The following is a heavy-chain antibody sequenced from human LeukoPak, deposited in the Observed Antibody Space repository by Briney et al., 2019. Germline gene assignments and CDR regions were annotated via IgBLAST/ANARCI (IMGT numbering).Heavy chain of an antibody. D-gene: IGHD2-2*01. CDR2: IDWDDEK. J-gene: IGHJ6*03. CDR1: GFSPSTSGMC. V-gene: IGHV2-70*11. Sequence: SGPALVKPTQTLTLTCTFSGFSPSTSGMCVSWIRQPPGKALEWLARIDWDDEKYYSTSLKTRLTISKDTSKNQVVLTMTNMDPVDTATYYCARDIGYCSSTSCLHYYYYYMDVWGKGTTVTVSS. CDR3: ARDIGYCSSTSCLHYYYYYMDV.